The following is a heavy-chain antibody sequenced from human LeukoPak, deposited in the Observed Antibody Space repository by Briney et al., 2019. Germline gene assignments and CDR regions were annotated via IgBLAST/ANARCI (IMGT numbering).Heavy chain of an antibody. CDR3: ARPGSGGPDY. J-gene: IGHJ4*02. Sequence: GESLKISCKGSGYSFHNYWIGWVRQMPGKGLEWMAIIFPYDSDTRYSPSFQGQVTISADKSISTAYLQWNSLKASDIAMYYCARPGSGGPDYWGQGTLVTVSS. V-gene: IGHV5-51*01. CDR2: IFPYDSDT. CDR1: GYSFHNYW. D-gene: IGHD3-3*01.